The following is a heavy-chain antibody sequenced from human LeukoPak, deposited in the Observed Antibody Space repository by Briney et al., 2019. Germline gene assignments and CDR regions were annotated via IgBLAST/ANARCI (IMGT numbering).Heavy chain of an antibody. CDR1: GFTFSSYW. V-gene: IGHV3-74*01. J-gene: IGHJ6*02. CDR2: IHSDGSSR. Sequence: PGGSLRLSCAASGFTFSSYWMHWVRQAPGKGLVWVSRIHSDGSSRSYADSVMGRFTISRDNGKNTLYLQMNSLRAEDTAVYYCARGRCGMDVWGQGTTVTVSS. CDR3: ARGRCGMDV.